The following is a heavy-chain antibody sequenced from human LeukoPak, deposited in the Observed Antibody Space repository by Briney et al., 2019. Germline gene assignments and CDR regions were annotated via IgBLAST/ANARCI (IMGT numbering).Heavy chain of an antibody. V-gene: IGHV1-69*04. D-gene: IGHD3-22*01. CDR3: ANLYYDSSGRYFQH. Sequence: ASVKVSCKASGGTFSSYAISWVRQAPGQGLEWMGRIIPILGIANYAQKFQGRVTITADKSTSTAYMELSSLRSEDTAVYYCANLYYDSSGRYFQHWGQGTLVTVSS. CDR2: IIPILGIA. CDR1: GGTFSSYA. J-gene: IGHJ1*01.